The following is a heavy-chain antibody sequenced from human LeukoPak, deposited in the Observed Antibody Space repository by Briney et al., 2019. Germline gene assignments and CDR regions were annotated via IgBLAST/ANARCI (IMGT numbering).Heavy chain of an antibody. J-gene: IGHJ4*02. Sequence: GGSLRLSCAASGFTFNSYEMNWVHQAPGKGLEWLSYIGSSGATRYYADSVEGRFTVSRDNAKNSLYLQMNSLRAEDTAVYYCARYGDYSFDYWGQGTLVTVSS. D-gene: IGHD4-17*01. V-gene: IGHV3-48*03. CDR3: ARYGDYSFDY. CDR1: GFTFNSYE. CDR2: IGSSGATR.